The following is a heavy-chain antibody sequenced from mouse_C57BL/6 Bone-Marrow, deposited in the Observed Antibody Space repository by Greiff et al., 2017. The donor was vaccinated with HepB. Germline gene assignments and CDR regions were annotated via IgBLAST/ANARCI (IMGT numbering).Heavy chain of an antibody. V-gene: IGHV14-4*01. J-gene: IGHJ4*01. CDR3: TTGDYDGYFYAIDY. CDR2: IVPENGDT. D-gene: IGHD2-3*01. CDR1: GFNIKDDY. Sequence: EVKLQESGAELVRPGASVKLSCTASGFNIKDDYMHWVKQRPEQGLEWIGWIVPENGDTEYASKFQGKATITADTSSNTAYLQLSSLTSEDTAVYYCTTGDYDGYFYAIDYWGQGTSVTVSS.